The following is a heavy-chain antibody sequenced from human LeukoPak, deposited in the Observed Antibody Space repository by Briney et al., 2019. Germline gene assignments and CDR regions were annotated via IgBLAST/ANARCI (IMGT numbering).Heavy chain of an antibody. V-gene: IGHV3-21*01. D-gene: IGHD4-11*01. CDR3: ARDLTVTSTCWFDR. CDR1: GLTFSSYT. CDR2: ITGSSTYI. J-gene: IGHJ5*02. Sequence: GGSLRLSCAVSGLTFSSYTMSWVRQAPGKGLEWVSSITGSSTYIYYADSVKGRFTISRDNAKNSLYLQMNSLRAEDTAVYYCARDLTVTSTCWFDRWGQGTLVTVSS.